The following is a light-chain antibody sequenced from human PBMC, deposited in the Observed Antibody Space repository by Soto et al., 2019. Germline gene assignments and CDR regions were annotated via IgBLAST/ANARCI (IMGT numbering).Light chain of an antibody. CDR2: EVS. CDR3: SSYAGSSHYV. CDR1: SSDVGGYNY. Sequence: QSALTQSPSASGSPGQSVTISCTGTSSDVGGYNYVSWYQQHPGKAPKLMIYEVSKRPSGVPDRFSGSKSGNTASLTVSGLQAEDEADYYCSSYAGSSHYVFGTGTKVTVL. J-gene: IGLJ1*01. V-gene: IGLV2-8*01.